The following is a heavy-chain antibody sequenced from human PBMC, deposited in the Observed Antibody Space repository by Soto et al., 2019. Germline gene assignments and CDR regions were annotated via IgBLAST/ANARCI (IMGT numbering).Heavy chain of an antibody. J-gene: IGHJ6*02. D-gene: IGHD1-1*01. Sequence: GGSLRLSCAASGFTFSSYSMNWVRQAPGKGLEWVAVISYDGSNKYYADSVKGRFTISRDNSKNTLYLQMNSLRAEDTAVYYCARDRTDYYYYYGMDVWGQGTTVTVSS. V-gene: IGHV3-30*03. CDR1: GFTFSSYS. CDR2: ISYDGSNK. CDR3: ARDRTDYYYYYGMDV.